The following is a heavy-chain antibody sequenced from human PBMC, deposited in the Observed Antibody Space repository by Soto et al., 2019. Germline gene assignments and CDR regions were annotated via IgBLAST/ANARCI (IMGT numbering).Heavy chain of an antibody. CDR3: ARGRAVAV. V-gene: IGHV3-7*02. CDR2: MKADGSEK. CDR1: GFTFSDYC. J-gene: IGHJ4*02. D-gene: IGHD6-19*01. Sequence: EVLLVESGGALVQPGGSLRLSCVASGFTFSDYCMTWVRQAPGKGLEWVANMKADGSEKNYVDSVKGRFTISRDNAHNSLSLQMNSLTAEDTGIYYCARGRAVAVWGQGTVVIVSS.